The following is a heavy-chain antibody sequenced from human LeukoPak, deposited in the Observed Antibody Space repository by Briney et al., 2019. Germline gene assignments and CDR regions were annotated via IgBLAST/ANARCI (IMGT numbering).Heavy chain of an antibody. CDR2: IYDSGST. CDR1: GGSISGYY. V-gene: IGHV4-59*01. CDR3: ARESYSRYFDY. J-gene: IGHJ4*02. D-gene: IGHD4-11*01. Sequence: SETLSLTCTVSGGSISGYYWSWIRQPPGKGLEWIGYIYDSGSTNYNPSLKSRVTISVDTSKNQFSLKLSSVTAADMAVYYCARESYSRYFDYWGQGSLVTVSS.